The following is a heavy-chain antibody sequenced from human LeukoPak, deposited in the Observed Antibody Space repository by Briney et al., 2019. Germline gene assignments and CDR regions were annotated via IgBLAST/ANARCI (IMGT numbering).Heavy chain of an antibody. D-gene: IGHD3-22*01. CDR3: ARGPPPNYYDSSLYFDY. Sequence: SETLSLTCTVSGGSISSSSYYWGWIRQPPGKGLEWIGSIYYSGSTYYNPSLKSRVTISVDTSKNQFSLKLSSVTAADTAVYYCARGPPPNYYDSSLYFDYWGQGALVTVSS. V-gene: IGHV4-39*01. CDR1: GGSISSSSYY. J-gene: IGHJ4*02. CDR2: IYYSGST.